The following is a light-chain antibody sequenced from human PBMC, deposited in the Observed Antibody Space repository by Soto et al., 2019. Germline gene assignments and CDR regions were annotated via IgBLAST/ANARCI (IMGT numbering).Light chain of an antibody. CDR2: FGS. J-gene: IGKJ1*01. V-gene: IGKV2-28*01. CDR3: MQALQTPPWT. Sequence: DIVMTQSPLSLPVTPGEPASISCRSSQSLLHSNGYNYLDWYLQKPGHSPQLLIYFGSNRASGGPDRFRGSGSGTDFTLKISRVEAEDVGVYYCMQALQTPPWTFGQGTKVEI. CDR1: QSLLHSNGYNY.